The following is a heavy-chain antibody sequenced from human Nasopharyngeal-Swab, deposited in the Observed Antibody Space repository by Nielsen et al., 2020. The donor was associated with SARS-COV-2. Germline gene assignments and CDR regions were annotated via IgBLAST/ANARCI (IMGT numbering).Heavy chain of an antibody. CDR2: ISSSSTYI. CDR3: ARDGLDYDFWSAYFMDV. D-gene: IGHD3-3*01. J-gene: IGHJ6*02. V-gene: IGHV3-21*01. Sequence: GESLKISCAASGFTFSTYNMNWVRQAPGKRLEWVSSISSSSTYIYYADSVKGRFTISRDSAKNSLYLQMNSLRAEDTAVYYCARDGLDYDFWSAYFMDVWGQGTTVTVSS. CDR1: GFTFSTYN.